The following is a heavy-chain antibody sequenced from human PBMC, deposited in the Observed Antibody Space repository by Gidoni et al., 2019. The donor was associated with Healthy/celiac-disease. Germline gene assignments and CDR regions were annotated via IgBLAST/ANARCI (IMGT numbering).Heavy chain of an antibody. D-gene: IGHD1-1*01. CDR1: GFTFRSYA. Sequence: EVQLLESGGGLVQPGGSLSLSCAASGFTFRSYAMSWVRQAPGKGLEWVSAISGSGGSTYYADSVKGRFTISRDNSKNTLYLQMNSLRAEDTAVYYCAKDKENWNRYYYYGMDVWGQGTTVTVSS. J-gene: IGHJ6*02. CDR3: AKDKENWNRYYYYGMDV. V-gene: IGHV3-23*01. CDR2: ISGSGGST.